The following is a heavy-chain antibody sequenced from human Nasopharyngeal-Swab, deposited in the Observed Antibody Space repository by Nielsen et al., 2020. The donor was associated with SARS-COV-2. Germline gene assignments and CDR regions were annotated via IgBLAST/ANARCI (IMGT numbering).Heavy chain of an antibody. V-gene: IGHV1-69*10. D-gene: IGHD5-12*01. J-gene: IGHJ4*03. CDR1: GDTFTNSA. CDR2: IVHALGLP. CDR3: AREGEYGAYDAPDY. Sequence: SVKVSCKTSGDTFTNSAISWVRQAPGQGLEWMGGIVHALGLPNYAQKFRGRVTISAARSPTTSYLELSSLRSEDTAIYYCAREGEYGAYDAPDYWGQGTTVTVSS.